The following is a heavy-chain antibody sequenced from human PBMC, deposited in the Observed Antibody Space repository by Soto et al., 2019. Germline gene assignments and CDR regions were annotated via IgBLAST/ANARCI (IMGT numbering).Heavy chain of an antibody. J-gene: IGHJ4*02. V-gene: IGHV4-59*12. CDR3: AKCITALGPIDY. Sequence: PSETLSLTCTVSGGSISSYCWNWIRQAPGKGLEWIANIHHSGSINYNPSLESRITISIDTSGNQFSLKLSSVTAADTAVYYCAKCITALGPIDYWGQGTLVTVSS. CDR1: GGSISSYC. CDR2: IHHSGSI. D-gene: IGHD6-6*01.